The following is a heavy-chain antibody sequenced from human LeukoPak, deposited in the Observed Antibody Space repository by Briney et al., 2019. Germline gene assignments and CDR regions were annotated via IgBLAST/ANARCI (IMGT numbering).Heavy chain of an antibody. Sequence: PGGSLRLSCAASGFTVSSNYMSWVRQAPGKGLEWVSVIYSGGSTYYADSVMGRFTISKHNSKNTLYLQMNSLRADDTAVYYCAREVLVGATTYAFDIWGQGTMVTVSS. V-gene: IGHV3-53*04. CDR2: IYSGGST. J-gene: IGHJ3*02. D-gene: IGHD1-26*01. CDR1: GFTVSSNY. CDR3: AREVLVGATTYAFDI.